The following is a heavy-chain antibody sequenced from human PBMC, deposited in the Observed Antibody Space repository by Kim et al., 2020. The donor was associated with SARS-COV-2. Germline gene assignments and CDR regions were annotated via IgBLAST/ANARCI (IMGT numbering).Heavy chain of an antibody. Sequence: GGSLRLSCAASGFTFSNAWMSWVRQAPGKGLEWVGRIKSKTDGGTTDYAAPVKGRFTISRDDSKNTLYLQMNSLKTEDTAVYYCTSAFEDIWGWFDPWGQGTLVTVSS. D-gene: IGHD3-16*01. CDR3: TSAFEDIWGWFDP. CDR2: IKSKTDGGTT. CDR1: GFTFSNAW. V-gene: IGHV3-15*01. J-gene: IGHJ5*02.